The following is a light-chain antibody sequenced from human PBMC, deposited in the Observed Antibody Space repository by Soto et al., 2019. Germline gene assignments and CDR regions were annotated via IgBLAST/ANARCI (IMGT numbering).Light chain of an antibody. V-gene: IGLV6-57*01. CDR3: QSYDSSNHVV. CDR2: EDN. Sequence: NFMLTQPHSVSESPGKTVTISCTRSSGSIASYYVQWYQQRPGSSPTTLIYEDNQRPSGVPDRFSGSIDSSSNSASLTISGLKTEDEADYYCQSYDSSNHVVFGGGTKLTVL. J-gene: IGLJ2*01. CDR1: SGSIASYY.